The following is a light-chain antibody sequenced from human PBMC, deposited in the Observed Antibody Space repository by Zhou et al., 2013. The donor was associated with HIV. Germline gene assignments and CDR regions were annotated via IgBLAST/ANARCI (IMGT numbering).Light chain of an antibody. CDR1: QNINTW. J-gene: IGKJ5*01. Sequence: DIQMTQSPSTLSAFVGDRVTITCRATQNINTWLAWYQQKPGKAPKLLISKTSNLESGVPSRFSGSGSGTEFTLTITSLQPGDFGTFFCQQHHFYPVTFGPRDST. CDR3: QQHHFYPVT. V-gene: IGKV1-5*03. CDR2: KTS.